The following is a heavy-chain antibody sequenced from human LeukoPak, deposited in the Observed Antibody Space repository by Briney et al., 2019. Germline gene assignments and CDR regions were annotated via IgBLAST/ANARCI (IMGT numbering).Heavy chain of an antibody. CDR1: GFTVSSNY. CDR3: ARDRTTGEVDF. V-gene: IGHV3-66*02. D-gene: IGHD2/OR15-2a*01. CDR2: IYSVGST. J-gene: IGHJ4*02. Sequence: PGGCLRLSCAASGFTVSSNYMSWVRQAPGKGLECVSVIYSVGSTYYADSVKGRFTVSRDDSKNTLYLQMNSLRAEDTAVYYCARDRTTGEVDFWGQGTLVTVSS.